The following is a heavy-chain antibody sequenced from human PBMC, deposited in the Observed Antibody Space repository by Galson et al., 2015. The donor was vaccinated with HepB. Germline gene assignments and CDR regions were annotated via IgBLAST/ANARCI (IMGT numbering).Heavy chain of an antibody. CDR2: ISSSSSYT. V-gene: IGHV3-11*05. CDR1: GFTFSDYY. D-gene: IGHD6-13*01. J-gene: IGHJ4*02. Sequence: SLRLSCAASGFTFSDYYMSWIRQAPGKGLEWVSYISSSSSYTNYADSVKGRFTISRDNAKNSLYLQMNSLRAEDTAVYYCARDRLAAAGTFDYWGQGTLVTVSS. CDR3: ARDRLAAAGTFDY.